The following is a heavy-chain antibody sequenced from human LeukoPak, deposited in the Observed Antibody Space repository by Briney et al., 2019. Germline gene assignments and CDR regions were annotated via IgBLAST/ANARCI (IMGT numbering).Heavy chain of an antibody. CDR2: IIPIFGTT. Sequence: SVKVSCKASGDTFISYGINWVRQAPGQGLEWMGRIIPIFGTTNYAQKFRGRVTITTDESTSTAYMELSSLRSEDTAIYYCARDSLKTATPLDYWGQGALVTVSS. D-gene: IGHD1-26*01. J-gene: IGHJ4*02. V-gene: IGHV1-69*05. CDR3: ARDSLKTATPLDY. CDR1: GDTFISYG.